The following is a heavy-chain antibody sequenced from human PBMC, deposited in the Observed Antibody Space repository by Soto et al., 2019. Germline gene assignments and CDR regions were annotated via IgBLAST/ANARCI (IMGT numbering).Heavy chain of an antibody. D-gene: IGHD1-7*01. Sequence: EVQLAEPGGGMVQPGGSLRLSCVASGFTFSSYDMRWVRQAPGKGLEYVSSISSNGGTTYYGNSVKGRFTISRDNSKNTLYLQMGSLRAEDMAVYYCVRRVSGNYDYWGQGTLVTVSS. CDR1: GFTFSSYD. CDR3: VRRVSGNYDY. CDR2: ISSNGGTT. J-gene: IGHJ4*02. V-gene: IGHV3-64*01.